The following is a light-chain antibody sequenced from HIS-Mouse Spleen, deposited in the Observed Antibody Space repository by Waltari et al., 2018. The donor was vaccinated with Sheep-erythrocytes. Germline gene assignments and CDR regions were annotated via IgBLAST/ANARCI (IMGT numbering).Light chain of an antibody. J-gene: IGLJ3*02. V-gene: IGLV3-10*01. CDR1: ALPKKY. Sequence: SYELTQPPSVSVSPGQTARITCSGDALPKKYAYWYQKKSGQAPVLVIYEESKRPSGIPARFSGSSSGTMATLTISGAQVEDDADYYCYSTDSSGNHWVFGGGTKLTVL. CDR2: EES. CDR3: YSTDSSGNHWV.